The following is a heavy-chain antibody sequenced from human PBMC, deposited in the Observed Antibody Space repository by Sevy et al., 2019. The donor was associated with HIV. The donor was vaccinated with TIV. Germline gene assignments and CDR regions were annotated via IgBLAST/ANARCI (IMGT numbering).Heavy chain of an antibody. D-gene: IGHD3-16*02. J-gene: IGHJ4*02. Sequence: GGSLRLSCAASGFTFDDYGMSWVRQAPGKGLEWVSGINWNGGSTGYEDSVKGRFTISRDNAKNSLYLQMNSLRAEDTALYYCAREGGYDYVWGSYRPRYYFDYWGQGTLVTVSS. CDR3: AREGGYDYVWGSYRPRYYFDY. V-gene: IGHV3-20*04. CDR1: GFTFDDYG. CDR2: INWNGGST.